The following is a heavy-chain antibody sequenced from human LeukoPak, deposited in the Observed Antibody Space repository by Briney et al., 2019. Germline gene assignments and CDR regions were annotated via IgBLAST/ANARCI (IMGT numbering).Heavy chain of an antibody. V-gene: IGHV4-34*01. D-gene: IGHD1-20*01. CDR3: ARMNRYYWSPQLNYFDY. CDR1: GVSFSGYY. J-gene: IGHJ4*02. Sequence: SETLSLTCAVYGVSFSGYYWSWIRQPPGKGLEWIGEINHSGSANHNPSLKSRVTISVDTSKNQFSLKLSSVTAADTAVYYCARMNRYYWSPQLNYFDYWGQGTLVTVSS. CDR2: INHSGSA.